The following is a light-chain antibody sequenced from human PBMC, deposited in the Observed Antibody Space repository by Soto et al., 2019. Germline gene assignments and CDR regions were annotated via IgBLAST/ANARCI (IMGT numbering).Light chain of an antibody. CDR2: NDD. CDR3: GTWDVSLSAGV. J-gene: IGLJ2*01. Sequence: QAVLTQPPSVSAAPGQKVTISCSGSYSNIESNPVSWYRHLPGTVPKLLIHNDDKRPSGIPDRFSGSKSGTSATLGITGLQTGDEADYYCGTWDVSLSAGVFGGGTQLTV. CDR1: YSNIESNP. V-gene: IGLV1-51*01.